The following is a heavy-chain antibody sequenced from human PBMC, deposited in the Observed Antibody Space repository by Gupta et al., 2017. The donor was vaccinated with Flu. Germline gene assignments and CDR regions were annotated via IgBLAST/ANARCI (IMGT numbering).Heavy chain of an antibody. V-gene: IGHV1-46*01. D-gene: IGHD2-21*01. CDR1: GNTFANYH. J-gene: IGHJ4*02. CDR3: ASEGPDSYFCDN. CDR2: VKASGDIT. Sequence: QVQLVPSGAEVKQPGASMKVSCQASGNTFANYHFHWVRQAPGQGLEWIGIVKASGDITLYEQNFQDRVTITRDTSTRTVYMELRSLRSDDTAMYYCASEGPDSYFCDNWGQGTLVTVSS.